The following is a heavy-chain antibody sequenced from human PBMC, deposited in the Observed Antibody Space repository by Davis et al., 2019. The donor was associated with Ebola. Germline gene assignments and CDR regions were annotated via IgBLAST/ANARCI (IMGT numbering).Heavy chain of an antibody. Sequence: GESLKISCAASGFTFSDYYMSWIRQAPGKGLEWVSYISSSGSTIYYADSVKGRFTISRDNAKNTLYLQMNSLRAEDTAVYYCARGALMVRAMDVWGQGTTVTVSS. CDR2: ISSSGSTI. V-gene: IGHV3-11*04. CDR3: ARGALMVRAMDV. CDR1: GFTFSDYY. J-gene: IGHJ6*02. D-gene: IGHD3-10*01.